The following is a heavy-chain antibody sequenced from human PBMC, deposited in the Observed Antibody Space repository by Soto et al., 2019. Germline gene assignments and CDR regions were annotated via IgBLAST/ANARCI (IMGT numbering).Heavy chain of an antibody. CDR2: ISGSGGST. Sequence: EVQLLESGGGLVQPGGSLRLSCAASGFTFSSYAMSWVRQAPGKGLEWVSAISGSGGSTYYADSVKGRFTISRDNSKNTLYLQMNRLRAGDTAVYYCAKDREGYSGYDWRYYCYYYYMDVWGKGTTVTVSS. J-gene: IGHJ6*03. CDR1: GFTFSSYA. D-gene: IGHD5-12*01. V-gene: IGHV3-23*01. CDR3: AKDREGYSGYDWRYYCYYYYMDV.